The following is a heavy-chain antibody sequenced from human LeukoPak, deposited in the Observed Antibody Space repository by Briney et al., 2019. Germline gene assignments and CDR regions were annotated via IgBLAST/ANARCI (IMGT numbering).Heavy chain of an antibody. CDR3: ARSVRYDFWSGYYKISRGFDP. D-gene: IGHD3-3*01. V-gene: IGHV4-34*01. CDR2: INHSGST. Sequence: SETLSLTCAVYGGSFSGYYWSWIRQPPGKGLEWIGEINHSGSTNYNPSLKSRVTISVDTSKNQFSLKLSSVTAADTAVYYCARSVRYDFWSGYYKISRGFDPWGQGTLVPVSS. J-gene: IGHJ5*02. CDR1: GGSFSGYY.